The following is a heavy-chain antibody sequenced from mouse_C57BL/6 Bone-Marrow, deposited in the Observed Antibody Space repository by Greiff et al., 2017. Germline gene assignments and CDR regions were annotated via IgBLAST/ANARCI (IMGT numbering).Heavy chain of an antibody. V-gene: IGHV1-64*01. CDR2: IHPNSGST. Sequence: QVQLQQPGAELVKPGASVKLSCKASGYTFTSYWMHWVKQRPGQGLEWIGMIHPNSGSTNYNEKFKSKATLTVDKSSSTAYMQLISLTSEDSAVYYCATHDYGGAWCADWGQGTLVTVSA. D-gene: IGHD2-4*01. CDR3: ATHDYGGAWCAD. J-gene: IGHJ3*01. CDR1: GYTFTSYW.